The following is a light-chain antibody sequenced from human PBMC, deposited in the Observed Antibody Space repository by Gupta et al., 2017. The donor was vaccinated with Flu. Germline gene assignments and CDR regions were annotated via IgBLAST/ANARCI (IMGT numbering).Light chain of an antibody. CDR1: QSLLHSNGYNC. CDR3: MQTLPGPVT. V-gene: IGKV2-28*01. J-gene: IGKJ4*01. CDR2: LGS. Sequence: DIVMTQSPLSLPVTPGEPASISCRSSQSLLHSNGYNCLDWYLQKPGQSPQLLIYLGSNRASGVPDRFSASGSGTDFTLKISSVEAEDVGVYYCMQTLPGPVTFGGGTMVEIK.